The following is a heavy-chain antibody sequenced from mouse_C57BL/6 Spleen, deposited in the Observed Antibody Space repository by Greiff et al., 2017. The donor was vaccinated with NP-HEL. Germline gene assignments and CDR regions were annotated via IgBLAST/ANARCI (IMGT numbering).Heavy chain of an antibody. CDR2: IWSGGST. J-gene: IGHJ1*03. CDR3: ARNRDWIYWYFDV. D-gene: IGHD3-3*01. Sequence: QVQLQQSGPGLVQPSQSLSITCTVSGFSLTSYGVHWVRQSPGKGLEWLGVIWSGGSTDYNAAFISRLSISKDNSKSQVFFKMNSLQADDTAIYYYARNRDWIYWYFDVWGTGTTVTVSS. V-gene: IGHV2-2*01. CDR1: GFSLTSYG.